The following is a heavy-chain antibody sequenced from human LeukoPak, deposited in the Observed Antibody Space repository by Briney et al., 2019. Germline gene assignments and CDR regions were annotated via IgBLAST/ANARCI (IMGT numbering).Heavy chain of an antibody. CDR1: GFTFSDHF. Sequence: GGSLRLSCAASGFTFSDHFLDGVHQAPGKGLEWVGRTSNKANSYITEYAASVKCRFTISRDDSKNSLYLQMSSLKTDDTAMYYCASIRGTFGYWGQGTLVTVSS. CDR2: TSNKANSYIT. CDR3: ASIRGTFGY. J-gene: IGHJ4*02. V-gene: IGHV3-72*01. D-gene: IGHD1-26*01.